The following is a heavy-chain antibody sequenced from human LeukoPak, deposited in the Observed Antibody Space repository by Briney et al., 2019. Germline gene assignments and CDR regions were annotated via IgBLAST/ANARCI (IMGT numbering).Heavy chain of an antibody. CDR1: GFTFSNAW. V-gene: IGHV3-15*01. CDR2: IKSKTDGGTT. J-gene: IGHJ4*02. CDR3: TSGLSYYDSSPLLDY. D-gene: IGHD3-22*01. Sequence: GGSLRLSCAASGFTFSNAWMSWVRQAPGKGLEWVGRIKSKTDGGTTDYAAPVKGRFTISRDDSKNTLYLQMNSLKTEDTAVYYCTSGLSYYDSSPLLDYWGQGTLVTVSS.